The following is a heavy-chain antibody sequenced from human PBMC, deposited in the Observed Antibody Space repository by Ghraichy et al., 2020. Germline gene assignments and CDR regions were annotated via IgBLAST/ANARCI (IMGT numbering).Heavy chain of an antibody. V-gene: IGHV3-74*01. D-gene: IGHD2-2*01. CDR2: INSDGSCT. Sequence: GGSLRLSCAASGFTFSSYWMHWVRQAPGKGLVWVSRINSDGSCTSYADSVKGRFTISRDNAKNTLYLQMNSLRAEDTAVYYCALVVVPATAPGYYYYYGMDVWGQGTTVTVSS. J-gene: IGHJ6*02. CDR3: ALVVVPATAPGYYYYYGMDV. CDR1: GFTFSSYW.